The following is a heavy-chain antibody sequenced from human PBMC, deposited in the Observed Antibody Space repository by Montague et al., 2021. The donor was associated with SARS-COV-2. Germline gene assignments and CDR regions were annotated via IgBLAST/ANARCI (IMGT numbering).Heavy chain of an antibody. CDR2: INRYGST. J-gene: IGHJ6*02. CDR3: ARTRSKRGDSTYYNYDMDV. CDR1: GGSFSGYY. D-gene: IGHD2-21*02. Sequence: SETLSLTCAVYGGSFSGYYWSWIRQPPGKGLEWIGEINRYGSTNYNPSLKGRVTISVDVSKNQFSLKLSSVTAAGTAVYYCARTRSKRGDSTYYNYDMDVWGQGTTVTVSS. V-gene: IGHV4-34*01.